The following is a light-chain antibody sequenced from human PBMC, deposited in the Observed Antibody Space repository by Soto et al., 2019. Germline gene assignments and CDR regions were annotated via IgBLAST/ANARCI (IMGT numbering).Light chain of an antibody. V-gene: IGLV2-14*03. CDR2: DVN. CDR3: SSYTGSSTLLV. Sequence: QSALTQPASVSGSPGQSITISCTGTSSDVGGYNYVSWYQHHPGKAPQLKLYDVNNRPSGVSNRFSGSKSGNTASRTISGLQAEDEADYYCSSYTGSSTLLVFGGGTKLTVL. J-gene: IGLJ2*01. CDR1: SSDVGGYNY.